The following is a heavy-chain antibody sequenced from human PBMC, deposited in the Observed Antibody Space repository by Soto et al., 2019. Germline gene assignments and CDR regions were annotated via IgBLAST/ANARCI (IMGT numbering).Heavy chain of an antibody. CDR2: IYWDDDK. V-gene: IGHV2-5*02. CDR3: ARIIIAARSSYFGY. J-gene: IGHJ4*02. CDR1: GFSLSTSGVG. Sequence: QITLKESGPTLVKPTQTLTLTCTFSGFSLSTSGVGVGWIRQPPGKALEWLALIYWDDDKRYSPSLKSRLTITKDTSKNQVVLTMTNMDPVDTATYYCARIIIAARSSYFGYWGQGTLVTVSS. D-gene: IGHD6-6*01.